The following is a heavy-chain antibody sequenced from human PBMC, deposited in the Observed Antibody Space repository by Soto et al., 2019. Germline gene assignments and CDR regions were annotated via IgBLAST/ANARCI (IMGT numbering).Heavy chain of an antibody. Sequence: EVQLVESGGGLVQPGWSLRLSCVVSGLTFSDHYMEWVRQAPGKGLEWVGRTRNKANSYTTEYAASVKGRLTISRDDSKNSLYLQMNSLKSEDTAVYYCATDLAGASGGYYIDYWGLGTLVTVSS. CDR3: ATDLAGASGGYYIDY. D-gene: IGHD3-10*01. CDR1: GLTFSDHY. V-gene: IGHV3-72*01. J-gene: IGHJ4*02. CDR2: TRNKANSYTT.